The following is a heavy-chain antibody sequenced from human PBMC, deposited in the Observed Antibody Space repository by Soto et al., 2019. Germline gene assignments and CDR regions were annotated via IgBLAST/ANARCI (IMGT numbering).Heavy chain of an antibody. D-gene: IGHD6-13*01. Sequence: EVQLVESGGGLVQPGGSLRLSCAASGFTFSSNWMAWVRQAPGKGLQWVANINTDGSEQYYVDSVKGRFTISRDNAKNSLFLEMSSLGVDDTAVYYCARSTAGADYWGQGTLVTVSS. CDR1: GFTFSSNW. J-gene: IGHJ4*02. V-gene: IGHV3-7*03. CDR2: INTDGSEQ. CDR3: ARSTAGADY.